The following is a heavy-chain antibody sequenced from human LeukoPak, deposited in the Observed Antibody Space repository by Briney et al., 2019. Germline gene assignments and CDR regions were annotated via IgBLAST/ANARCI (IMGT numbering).Heavy chain of an antibody. CDR2: INTDGSST. V-gene: IGHV3-74*01. Sequence: RPGESLRLSCAASGFMFSSYWMHWVRQAPEKGLVWVSRINTDGSSTNYADSVKGRFTISRDNAKNTLYLQMNSLRAEDTAVYYCARDPTNTLTEGSWGQGTLVTVSS. CDR1: GFMFSSYW. CDR3: ARDPTNTLTEGS. D-gene: IGHD2-15*01. J-gene: IGHJ5*02.